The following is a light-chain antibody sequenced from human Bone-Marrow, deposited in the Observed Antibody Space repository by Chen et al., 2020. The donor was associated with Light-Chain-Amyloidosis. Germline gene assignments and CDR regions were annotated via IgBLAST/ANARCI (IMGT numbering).Light chain of an antibody. J-gene: IGLJ3*02. CDR2: EDD. CDR1: SGSIGTNY. Sequence: NFMLPQPPSVSESPVKTVIISCPRSSGSIGTNYLQWYQQRPGSSPTTVIYEDDQRPSGFPDRFCGSIDRSSNSASLTISGLKTEDEADYYCQSYQGSSQGVFGGGTKLTVL. CDR3: QSYQGSSQGV. V-gene: IGLV6-57*01.